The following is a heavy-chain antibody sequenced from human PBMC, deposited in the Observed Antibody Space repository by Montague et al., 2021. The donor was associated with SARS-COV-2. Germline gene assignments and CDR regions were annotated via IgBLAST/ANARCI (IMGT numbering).Heavy chain of an antibody. CDR1: GGSISSYY. V-gene: IGHV4-59*08. Sequence: SETLSLTCTVSGGSISSYYWSWIRQPPGKGLEWIGYIYYSGSTNYNPSLKSRVTISVDTSKNQFSLKLSSVTAADTAVYYCARHPIGSFPRYGMDVWGQGTTGTVSS. J-gene: IGHJ6*02. CDR3: ARHPIGSFPRYGMDV. D-gene: IGHD2-15*01. CDR2: IYYSGST.